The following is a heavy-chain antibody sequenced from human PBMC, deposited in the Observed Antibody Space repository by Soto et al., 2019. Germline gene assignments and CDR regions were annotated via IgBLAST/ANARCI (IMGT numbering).Heavy chain of an antibody. CDR1: GYTFTSYG. CDR3: ARDLWDSSGYYWFRPNWFDP. V-gene: IGHV1-18*04. J-gene: IGHJ5*02. CDR2: ISAHNGNT. D-gene: IGHD3-22*01. Sequence: ASVKVSCKASGYTFTSYGISWVRQAPGQGLEWMGWISAHNGNTNYAQKLQGRVTMTTDTSTSTAYMELRSLRSDDTAVYYCARDLWDSSGYYWFRPNWFDPWGQGTLVTVSS.